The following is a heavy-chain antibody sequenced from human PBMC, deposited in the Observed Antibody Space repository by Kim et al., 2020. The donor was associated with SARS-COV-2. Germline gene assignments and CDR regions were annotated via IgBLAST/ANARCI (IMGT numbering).Heavy chain of an antibody. CDR3: ARSLGAGPSTNFGVVIIPDAFDI. CDR1: GGSISSSSYY. CDR2: IYYSGST. V-gene: IGHV4-39*01. Sequence: SETLSLTCTVSGGSISSSSYYWVWIRQPPGKGLEWIVSIYYSGSTYYNPSLKSRVTISVDTSKNQFSLKLSSVTAADTAVYYCARSLGAGPSTNFGVVIIPDAFDIWGQGTMVTVSS. D-gene: IGHD3-3*01. J-gene: IGHJ3*02.